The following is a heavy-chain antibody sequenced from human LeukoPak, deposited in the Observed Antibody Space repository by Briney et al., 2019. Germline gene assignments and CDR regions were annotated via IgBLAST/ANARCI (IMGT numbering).Heavy chain of an antibody. J-gene: IGHJ3*02. Sequence: PSETLSLTCTVSGGSISSYYWSWIRQPPGKGLEWIGYIYYSGSTNYNPSLKSRVTISVDTSKNQFSLKLSSVTAADTAVYYCARALNDYVWGSYRDAFDIWGQGTMVTVSS. D-gene: IGHD3-16*02. CDR2: IYYSGST. V-gene: IGHV4-59*01. CDR1: GGSISSYY. CDR3: ARALNDYVWGSYRDAFDI.